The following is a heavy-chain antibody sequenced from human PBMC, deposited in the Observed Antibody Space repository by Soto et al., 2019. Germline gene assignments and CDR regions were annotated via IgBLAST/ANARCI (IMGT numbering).Heavy chain of an antibody. CDR1: GGTFSSYA. Sequence: SLKVSCKASGGTFSSYAISWVRQAPGQGLEWMGGIIPIFGTANYAQKFQGRVTITADESTSTAYMELSSLRSEDTAVYYCARDGDPDYYYYYGMDVWGQGTTVTVSS. V-gene: IGHV1-69*13. CDR3: ARDGDPDYYYYYGMDV. CDR2: IIPIFGTA. D-gene: IGHD2-21*01. J-gene: IGHJ6*02.